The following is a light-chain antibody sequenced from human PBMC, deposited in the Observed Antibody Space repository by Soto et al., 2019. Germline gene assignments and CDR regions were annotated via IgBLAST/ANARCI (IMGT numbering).Light chain of an antibody. J-gene: IGLJ1*01. CDR3: CSYAGSYSYV. CDR2: DVS. V-gene: IGLV2-11*01. CDR1: SSDVGGYNY. Sequence: QPVLTQPRSVSGSPGQSVTISCTGTSSDVGGYNYVSWYQQHPGKAPKLMIYDVSKRPSGVPDRFSRSKSGNTASLTISGLQAEDEADYYCCSYAGSYSYVLGTGTKLTVL.